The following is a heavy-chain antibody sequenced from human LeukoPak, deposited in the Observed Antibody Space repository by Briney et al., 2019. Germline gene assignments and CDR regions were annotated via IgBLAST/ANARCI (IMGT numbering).Heavy chain of an antibody. CDR3: AKLYSSGWYENSAYFDY. CDR1: GFTFSSYA. V-gene: IGHV3-23*01. CDR2: ISGSGGST. D-gene: IGHD6-19*01. Sequence: GGSLRLSCAASGFTFSSYAMSWVRQAPGKGLEWVSAISGSGGSTYYADSVKGRFTISRDNSKNTLYLQMNSLRAEDTAVYYCAKLYSSGWYENSAYFDYWGQGTLVTVSS. J-gene: IGHJ4*02.